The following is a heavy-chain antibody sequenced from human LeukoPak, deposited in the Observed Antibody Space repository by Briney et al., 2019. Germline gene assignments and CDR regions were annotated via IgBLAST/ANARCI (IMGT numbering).Heavy chain of an antibody. Sequence: GGPLRLSCAASGFTFSSYWMHWVRQAPGRGRVGVSRINSDGSSTSYADSVKGRFTISRDNAKNTLYLQMNSLRAEDTAVYYCAREAALYSYDFWSGYSQFDYWGQGTLVTVSS. V-gene: IGHV3-74*01. D-gene: IGHD3-3*01. CDR1: GFTFSSYW. CDR2: INSDGSST. J-gene: IGHJ4*02. CDR3: AREAALYSYDFWSGYSQFDY.